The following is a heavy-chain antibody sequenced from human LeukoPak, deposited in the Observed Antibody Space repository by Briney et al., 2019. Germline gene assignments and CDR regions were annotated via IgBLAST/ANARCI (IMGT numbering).Heavy chain of an antibody. V-gene: IGHV4-59*01. CDR1: GGSISSYY. CDR2: IYYSGST. Sequence: SETLSLTCTVSGGSISSYYWSWIRQPPGKGLEWIGYIYYSGSTNYNPSLKSRVTISVDTSKNQFSLKLSSVTAADTAVYYCARDRGNVGYFDYWGQGTLVTVSS. J-gene: IGHJ4*02. CDR3: ARDRGNVGYFDY. D-gene: IGHD4-23*01.